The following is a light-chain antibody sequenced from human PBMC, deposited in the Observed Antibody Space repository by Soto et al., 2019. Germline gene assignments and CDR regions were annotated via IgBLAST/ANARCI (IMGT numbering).Light chain of an antibody. CDR2: RAS. V-gene: IGKV3-15*01. CDR1: HYIYSN. CDR3: QQYHNLWS. J-gene: IGKJ1*01. Sequence: EIVLTQSPGTLSLSAGERVTLSCTASHYIYSNVAWFQQRPGQAPRLLIYRASTRATGTPARFTGSGSGTEFTLTITSLQSEDFALYYCQQYHNLWSFGQGTEVEIK.